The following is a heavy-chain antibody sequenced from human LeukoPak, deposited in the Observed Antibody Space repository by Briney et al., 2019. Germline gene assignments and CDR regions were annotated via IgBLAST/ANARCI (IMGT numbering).Heavy chain of an antibody. Sequence: SQTFSLTCAISGDSVSSNSVTRNWIRQSPSRGLEWLGRTYYRSTWYNDYAVSVRGRITVNPDTSKNQFSLHLNSVTPEDTAVYYCARRLTQYDCFDPWGQGILVTVSS. CDR2: TYYRSTWYN. D-gene: IGHD2-2*01. CDR1: GDSVSSNSVT. CDR3: ARRLTQYDCFDP. V-gene: IGHV6-1*01. J-gene: IGHJ5*02.